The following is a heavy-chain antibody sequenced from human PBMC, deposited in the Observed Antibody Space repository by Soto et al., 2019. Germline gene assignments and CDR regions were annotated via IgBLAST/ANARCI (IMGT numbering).Heavy chain of an antibody. CDR3: ATADGFGVVTPFFEY. CDR2: SYYRGST. D-gene: IGHD3-3*01. J-gene: IGHJ4*02. V-gene: IGHV4-39*01. Sequence: QLQLQESGPGLVKPSETLSLTCTVSGGSISSRSHYWGWIRQSPGKHLEWIGSSYYRGSTHYKPSLQTRVTISVDTSKNQVSLKVYSVTAADTAVYYCATADGFGVVTPFFEYWGQGILVTVSS. CDR1: GGSISSRSHY.